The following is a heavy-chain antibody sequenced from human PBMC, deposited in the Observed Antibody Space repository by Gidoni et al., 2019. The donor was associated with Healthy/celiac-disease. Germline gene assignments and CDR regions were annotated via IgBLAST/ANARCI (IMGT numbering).Heavy chain of an antibody. J-gene: IGHJ6*02. CDR3: AKGGGASYGTKKDYYGMDV. V-gene: IGHV3-23*01. Sequence: EVQLLESGGGLVQPGGSLRLSCAASGFTFSSYAMRWVRQAPGKGLGWVSGIIGSGGSTYYADPVKGRFTISRDNSKNTLYLQMNSLRAEETAVYYCAKGGGASYGTKKDYYGMDVWGQGTTVTVSS. CDR1: GFTFSSYA. D-gene: IGHD5-18*01. CDR2: IIGSGGST.